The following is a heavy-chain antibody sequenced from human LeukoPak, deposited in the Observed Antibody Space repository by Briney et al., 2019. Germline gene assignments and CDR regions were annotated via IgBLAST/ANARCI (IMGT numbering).Heavy chain of an antibody. V-gene: IGHV3-33*01. D-gene: IGHD2-15*01. Sequence: PGRSLRLSCAASGFTFSSYGMHWVRQASGKGLEWVAVIWYDGSNKYYADSVKGRFTISRDNSKNTLYLQMNSLRAEDTAVYYCARDSGGNENYFDYWGQGTLVTVSS. CDR2: IWYDGSNK. CDR3: ARDSGGNENYFDY. CDR1: GFTFSSYG. J-gene: IGHJ4*02.